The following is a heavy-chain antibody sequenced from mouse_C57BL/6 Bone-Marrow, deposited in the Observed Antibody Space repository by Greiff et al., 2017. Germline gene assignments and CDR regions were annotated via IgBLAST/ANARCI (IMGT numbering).Heavy chain of an antibody. D-gene: IGHD2-4*01. CDR3: ARGGYDYDPSMDY. Sequence: QVQLQQPGAELVKPGASVKLSCKASGYTFTSYWMQWVKQRPGQGLEWIGEIDPSDSYTNYNQKFKGKATLTVDTSSSTAYMQLSSLTSEDSAVYYCARGGYDYDPSMDYWGQGTSVTVSS. CDR1: GYTFTSYW. CDR2: IDPSDSYT. V-gene: IGHV1-50*01. J-gene: IGHJ4*01.